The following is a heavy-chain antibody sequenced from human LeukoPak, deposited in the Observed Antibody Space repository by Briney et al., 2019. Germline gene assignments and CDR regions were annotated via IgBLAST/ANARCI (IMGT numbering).Heavy chain of an antibody. CDR3: ARGPTDDSSGYYEAY. CDR1: GGSFSGYY. D-gene: IGHD3-22*01. J-gene: IGHJ4*02. V-gene: IGHV4-34*01. Sequence: PETLSLTCAVYGGSFSGYYWSWIRQPPGKGLEWIGEINHSGSTNYNPSLKSRVTISVDTSKNQFSLKLSSVTAADTAVYYCARGPTDDSSGYYEAYWGQGTLVTVSS. CDR2: INHSGST.